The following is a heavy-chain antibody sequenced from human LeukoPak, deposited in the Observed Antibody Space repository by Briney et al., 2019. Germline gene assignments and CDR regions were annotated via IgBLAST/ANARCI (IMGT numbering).Heavy chain of an antibody. CDR1: GGSISSYY. J-gene: IGHJ4*02. D-gene: IGHD3-10*01. V-gene: IGHV4-59*12. Sequence: SETLSLTCTVSGGSISSYYWSWIRQPPGKGLEWIGYIYYSGSTNYNPSLKSRVTMSVDPSQNQFSLTLNSVTAADTAVYYCARGVDYYGVWGQGTLVTVSS. CDR2: IYYSGST. CDR3: ARGVDYYGV.